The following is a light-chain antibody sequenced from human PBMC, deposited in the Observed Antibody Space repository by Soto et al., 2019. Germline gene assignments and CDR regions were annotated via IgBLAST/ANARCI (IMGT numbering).Light chain of an antibody. CDR1: AFPRQY. CDR3: QVWDSSSDPPYV. Sequence: SYELTQPPSVSVSPGQTARITCSGAAFPRQYAFWYQQKPGQAPVLVVYDDSDRPSGIPERFSGSNSGNTATLTISRVEAGDEADYYCQVWDSSSDPPYVFGTGTKVTVL. J-gene: IGLJ1*01. V-gene: IGLV3-21*02. CDR2: DDS.